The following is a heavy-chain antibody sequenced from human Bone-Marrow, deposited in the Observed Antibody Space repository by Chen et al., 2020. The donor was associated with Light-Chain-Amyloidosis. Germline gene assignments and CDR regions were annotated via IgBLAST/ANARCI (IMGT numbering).Heavy chain of an antibody. J-gene: IGHJ5*02. V-gene: IGHV4-59*08. Sequence: QVQLQESGPGLVKPSETLSLTCTVSGGSISSYYWSWIRQPPGKGLEWIGYVYYSGTTNYNPSLKSRVTVSLDTSKNHFSLKLSSVTAADTAVYYCARLYRVTTGNWFDPWGQGILVTVSS. CDR2: VYYSGTT. CDR3: ARLYRVTTGNWFDP. CDR1: GGSISSYY. D-gene: IGHD4-17*01.